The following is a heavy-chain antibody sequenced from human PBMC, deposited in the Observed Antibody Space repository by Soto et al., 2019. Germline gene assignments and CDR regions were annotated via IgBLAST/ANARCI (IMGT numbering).Heavy chain of an antibody. CDR3: VRGDNWNDEASDY. Sequence: QVQLVESGGCVVQPGRSLRLSCAASGFMFNNHGMHWVRQAPGKGLEWVAVIWSDGNNRYYADSVKGRFTISRDNSKNMLYLQMNSQRGEDTAVYYCVRGDNWNDEASDYWGQGTLVTVSS. D-gene: IGHD1-1*01. J-gene: IGHJ4*02. V-gene: IGHV3-33*01. CDR2: IWSDGNNR. CDR1: GFMFNNHG.